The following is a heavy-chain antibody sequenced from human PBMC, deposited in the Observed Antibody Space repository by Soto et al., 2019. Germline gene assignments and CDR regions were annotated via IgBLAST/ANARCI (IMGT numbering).Heavy chain of an antibody. D-gene: IGHD6-13*01. CDR3: ASNGYSSTWHSWFDP. Sequence: ASVKVSCKASGYTFTSYYMHWVRQAPGQGLEWMGIINPSGGSTSYAQKFQGRVTMTRDTSTSTVYMELSSLRSENTAVYYCASNGYSSTWHSWFDPWGQGTLVTVSS. V-gene: IGHV1-46*03. J-gene: IGHJ5*02. CDR1: GYTFTSYY. CDR2: INPSGGST.